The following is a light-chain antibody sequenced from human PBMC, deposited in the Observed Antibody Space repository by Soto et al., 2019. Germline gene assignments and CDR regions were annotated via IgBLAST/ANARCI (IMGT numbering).Light chain of an antibody. Sequence: DIQMTQSPSTVSASVGDSVTITCRASQTIGTWLAWYQQKPAKAPKLLIYKASTLESGVPSRFSGSRSGPDFTLTISSLQPEDFATYYCQQSYSSPPTFGQGTKV. V-gene: IGKV1-5*03. CDR3: QQSYSSPPT. CDR2: KAS. CDR1: QTIGTW. J-gene: IGKJ1*01.